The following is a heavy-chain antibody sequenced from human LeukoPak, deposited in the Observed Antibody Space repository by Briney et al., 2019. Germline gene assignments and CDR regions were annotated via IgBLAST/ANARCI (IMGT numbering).Heavy chain of an antibody. V-gene: IGHV3-23*01. CDR2: ISASGP. D-gene: IGHD3-16*02. Sequence: GGSLRLSCAASGFTFSSYWMHWVRQAPGKGLEWVSTISASGPYYADAVRGRFTISRDNSRNTLSLQMDSLRAEDTAVYYCAKDRESDGYPCLDHWGLGTLVTVSS. CDR3: AKDRESDGYPCLDH. CDR1: GFTFSSYW. J-gene: IGHJ4*02.